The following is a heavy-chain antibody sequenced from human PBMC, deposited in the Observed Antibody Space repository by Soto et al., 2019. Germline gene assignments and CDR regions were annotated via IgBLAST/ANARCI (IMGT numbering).Heavy chain of an antibody. CDR3: AKVLPSGSITIIVGVISLDS. CDR1: GFTFSSYA. D-gene: IGHD3-22*01. V-gene: IGHV3-23*01. Sequence: GGSLRLSCAASGFTFSSYAMNWVRQAAGKGLEWVSGISGSRGSTYYADSVKGRFTISIDNSKNTLYLQMNSLRAEDTAVYYCAKVLPSGSITIIVGVISLDSWGQGTLVTFSS. J-gene: IGHJ4*02. CDR2: ISGSRGST.